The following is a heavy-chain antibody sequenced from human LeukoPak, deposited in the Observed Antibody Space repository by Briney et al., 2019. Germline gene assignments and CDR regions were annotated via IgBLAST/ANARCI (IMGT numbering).Heavy chain of an antibody. CDR1: GGTFSSYA. J-gene: IGHJ6*03. Sequence: ASVKVSCKASGGTFSSYAISWVRQAPGKGLEWMGGFDPEDGETIYAQKFQGRVTMTEDTSTDTAYMELSSLRSEDTAVYYCATAPSPNYYYYMDVWGKGTTVTVSS. CDR2: FDPEDGET. V-gene: IGHV1-24*01. CDR3: ATAPSPNYYYYMDV.